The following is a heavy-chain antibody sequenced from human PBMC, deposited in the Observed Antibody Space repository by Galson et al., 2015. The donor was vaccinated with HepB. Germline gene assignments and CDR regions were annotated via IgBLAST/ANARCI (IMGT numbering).Heavy chain of an antibody. CDR3: ASDLNYYYMDV. J-gene: IGHJ6*03. Sequence: SLRLSCAASGFTFSDYYMSWIRQAPGKGLEWVSYISSSGSTIYYADSVKGRFTISRDNAKNSLYLQMNSLRAEDTAVYYCASDLNYYYMDVWGKGTTVTVSS. CDR2: ISSSGSTI. CDR1: GFTFSDYY. V-gene: IGHV3-11*01.